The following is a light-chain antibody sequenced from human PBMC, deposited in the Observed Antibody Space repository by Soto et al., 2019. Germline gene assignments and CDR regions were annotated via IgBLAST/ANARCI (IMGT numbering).Light chain of an antibody. CDR3: KQYGSSGT. CDR1: QSVSSK. J-gene: IGKJ1*01. V-gene: IGKV3-15*01. Sequence: EIVMTQSPATLSVSPGDGATLSCRASQSVSSKLAWYQQKPGQAPRLLIYGASTRATGIQARFSGSGSGTEFTLTIRRLEPEDFAVYYCKQYGSSGTCGQGTKVDIK. CDR2: GAS.